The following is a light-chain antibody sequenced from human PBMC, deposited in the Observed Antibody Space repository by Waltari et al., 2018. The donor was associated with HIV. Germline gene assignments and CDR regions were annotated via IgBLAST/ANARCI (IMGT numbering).Light chain of an antibody. Sequence: QSALTQPPSASGSPGPAVTISCTGTSSDVGGHSYVPWYQQHPGKAPKLIISEVTKRPSGVPDRFSGSKSGNTASLTVSGLQAEDEGDYFCSSYSGRNRSVIFGGGTRVTVL. CDR2: EVT. CDR1: SSDVGGHSY. CDR3: SSYSGRNRSVI. V-gene: IGLV2-8*01. J-gene: IGLJ2*01.